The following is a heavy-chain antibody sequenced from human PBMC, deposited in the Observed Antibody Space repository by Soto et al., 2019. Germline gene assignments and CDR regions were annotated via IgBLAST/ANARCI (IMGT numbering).Heavy chain of an antibody. CDR2: IYYSGST. V-gene: IGHV4-31*03. CDR1: GGSISSGGYY. J-gene: IGHJ4*02. D-gene: IGHD1-26*01. Sequence: PSETLSLTCTVSGGSISSGGYYWSWIRQHPGKGLEWIGYIYYSGSTYYNPSLKSRVTISVDTSKNQFSLKLSSVTAADTAVYYCASSPSPRWEPTQWGQGTLVTVSS. CDR3: ASSPSPRWEPTQ.